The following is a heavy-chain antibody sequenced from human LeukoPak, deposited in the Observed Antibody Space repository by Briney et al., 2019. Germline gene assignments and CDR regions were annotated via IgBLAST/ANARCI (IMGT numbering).Heavy chain of an antibody. CDR1: GYSISSGDY. CDR2: IFNSGST. V-gene: IGHV4-38-2*01. J-gene: IGHJ4*02. D-gene: IGHD3-16*01. Sequence: PSETLSLTCAVSGYSISSGDYWGWIRQPPGKGLEWIGSIFNSGSTYYNPSLKSRVTISADTSKRHFSLKPSSVTAADTAVYYCARNRSEPLGNGGSFDYWGQGTLVTVSS. CDR3: ARNRSEPLGNGGSFDY.